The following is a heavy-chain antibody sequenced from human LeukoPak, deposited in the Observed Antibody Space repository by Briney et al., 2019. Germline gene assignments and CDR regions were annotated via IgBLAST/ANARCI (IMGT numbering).Heavy chain of an antibody. D-gene: IGHD2-15*01. CDR3: AKDPCSGGSCYQPY. Sequence: PGRSLRLSCAASGFTFSSYGMHWVRQAPGKGLEWVAVISYDGSNKYYADSVKGRFTISRDNSKNTLYLQMNSLRAEDTAVYYCAKDPCSGGSCYQPYWGQGTLVTVSS. CDR1: GFTFSSYG. J-gene: IGHJ4*02. CDR2: ISYDGSNK. V-gene: IGHV3-30*18.